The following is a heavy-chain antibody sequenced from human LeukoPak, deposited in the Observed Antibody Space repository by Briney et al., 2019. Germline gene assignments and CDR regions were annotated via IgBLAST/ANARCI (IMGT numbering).Heavy chain of an antibody. CDR1: GGSFSGYY. V-gene: IGHV4-34*01. J-gene: IGHJ5*02. Sequence: SETLSLTCAVYGGSFSGYYWSWIRQPPGKGLEWIGEINHSGSTNYNPSLKSRVTISVDTSKNQFSLKLSSVTAADTAVYYCARDPGRPWGQGTLVTVSS. CDR3: ARDPGRP. CDR2: INHSGST.